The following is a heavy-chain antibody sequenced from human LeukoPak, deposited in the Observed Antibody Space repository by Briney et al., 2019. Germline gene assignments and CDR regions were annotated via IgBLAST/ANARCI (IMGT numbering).Heavy chain of an antibody. D-gene: IGHD3-22*01. CDR3: ARFSEYYHSSVHYLDY. J-gene: IGHJ4*02. CDR2: IYYTGST. V-gene: IGHV4-59*01. Sequence: SETLSLTCTVSGGSINGYYWSWIRQSPGKGLESIGYIYYTGSTNYNPSLQSRVTMSVDTSRNQFFLRLSSVTAADTAVYYCARFSEYYHSSVHYLDYWGQGTLVSVSS. CDR1: GGSINGYY.